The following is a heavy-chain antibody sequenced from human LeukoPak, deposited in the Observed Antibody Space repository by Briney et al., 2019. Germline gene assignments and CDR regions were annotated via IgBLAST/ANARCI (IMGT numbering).Heavy chain of an antibody. V-gene: IGHV3-30-3*01. CDR1: GFTLSNYA. CDR2: ISYDGINK. Sequence: GKSLRLSCAASGFTLSNYAVHWVRQAPGQGLEWVAVISYDGINKNYADSVKGRFTVSRDNSKNTLSLQLSSLRAEDTAVYYCARDGERYCGGDCYYLDYWGQGALVTVSS. J-gene: IGHJ4*02. D-gene: IGHD2-21*02. CDR3: ARDGERYCGGDCYYLDY.